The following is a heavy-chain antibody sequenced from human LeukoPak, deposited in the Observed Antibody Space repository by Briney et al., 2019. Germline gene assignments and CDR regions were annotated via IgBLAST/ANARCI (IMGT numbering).Heavy chain of an antibody. V-gene: IGHV3-20*04. CDR2: IKWNGGST. CDR1: GFTFDDYG. J-gene: IGHJ1*01. D-gene: IGHD5-12*01. CDR3: AKDAYSGYDYPNY. Sequence: PGGSLRLSCAASGFTFDDYGMSWVRQAPGKGLEWVSDIKWNGGSTGYADSVKGRFTISRDNAKNTLYLQMNSLRVEDTGVYCCAKDAYSGYDYPNYWGQGTLVTVSS.